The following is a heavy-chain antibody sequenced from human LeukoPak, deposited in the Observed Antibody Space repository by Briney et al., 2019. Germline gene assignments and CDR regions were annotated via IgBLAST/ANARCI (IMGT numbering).Heavy chain of an antibody. D-gene: IGHD1-26*01. V-gene: IGHV3-7*01. CDR1: GFTFSSYW. J-gene: IGHJ4*02. CDR2: IKRDGSEI. CDR3: ARDKIVGATHFDY. Sequence: GGSLRLSCAASGFTFSSYWMSWVRQAPGKGLEWVANIKRDGSEIYYVDSVKGRFTISRDNAKNSLYLQMNSLRAEDTAVYYCARDKIVGATHFDYWGQGTLVTVSS.